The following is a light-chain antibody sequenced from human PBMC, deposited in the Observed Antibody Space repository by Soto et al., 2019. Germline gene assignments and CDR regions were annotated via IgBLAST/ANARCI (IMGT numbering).Light chain of an antibody. Sequence: EIVMTQSPATLSVSRGERATLSCRANQAISSNLAWYQQKPGQAPRLLIYGASTRATGIPDRFSGSGSGTEFTLTISSLQSEDFAVYYCQKYGSYPWAFGQGTRVEV. CDR3: QKYGSYPWA. CDR1: QAISSN. CDR2: GAS. J-gene: IGKJ1*01. V-gene: IGKV3-15*01.